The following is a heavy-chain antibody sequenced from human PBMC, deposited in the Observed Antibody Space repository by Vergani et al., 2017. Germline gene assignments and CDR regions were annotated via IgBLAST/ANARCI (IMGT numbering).Heavy chain of an antibody. CDR1: GGTFSSYA. CDR3: ARGWGYAIVTGYYKSYYYYGMDV. CDR2: IIPIFGTA. Sequence: QVQLVQSGAEVKKPGSSVKVSCKASGGTFSSYAISWVRQAPGQGLEWMGRIIPIFGTANYAQKFQGRVTITAGESTRTAFMELSSLRSEDTAVYYCARGWGYAIVTGYYKSYYYYGMDVWGQGTTVTVSS. D-gene: IGHD3-9*01. J-gene: IGHJ6*02. V-gene: IGHV1-69*13.